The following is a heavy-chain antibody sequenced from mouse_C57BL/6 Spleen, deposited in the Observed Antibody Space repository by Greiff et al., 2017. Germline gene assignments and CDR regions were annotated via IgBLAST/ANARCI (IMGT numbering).Heavy chain of an antibody. J-gene: IGHJ4*01. CDR2: ISSGGDYI. D-gene: IGHD2-2*01. CDR1: GFTFSSYA. Sequence: EVQRVESGEGLVKPGGSLKLSCAASGFTFSSYAMSWVRQTPEKRLEWVAYISSGGDYIYYADTVKGRFTISRDNARNTLYLQMSSLKSEDTAMYYCTRDGYDYYAMDYWGQGTSVTVSS. CDR3: TRDGYDYYAMDY. V-gene: IGHV5-9-1*02.